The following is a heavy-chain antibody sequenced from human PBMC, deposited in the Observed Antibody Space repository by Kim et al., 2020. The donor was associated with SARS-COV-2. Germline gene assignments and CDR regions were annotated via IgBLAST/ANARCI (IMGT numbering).Heavy chain of an antibody. D-gene: IGHD5-12*01. J-gene: IGHJ5*01. CDR3: ARGYSDYDFDC. CDR2: ISGSGGST. V-gene: IGHV3-23*01. CDR1: GFTFSTYA. Sequence: GGSLRLSCAASGFTFSTYAMNWVRQAPGKGLEWVSGISGSGGSTYYADSVKGRFTISRDNSKNTLFLQMNSLRAEDTALYYCARGYSDYDFDCWGQGTLVTVSS.